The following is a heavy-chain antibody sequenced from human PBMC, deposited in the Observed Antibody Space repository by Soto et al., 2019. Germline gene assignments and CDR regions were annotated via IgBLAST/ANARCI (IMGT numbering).Heavy chain of an antibody. CDR1: GGTFNTYT. CDR2: IIPIFGTT. D-gene: IGHD1-26*01. J-gene: IGHJ1*01. V-gene: IGHV1-69*13. Sequence: SVKVSCKTSGGTFNTYTFSWVRQAPGQGLEWMGSIIPIFGTTHYAQSFQGRLSITADQSSTTTYMELRSLTSHDTALYYCARIPRYSFPTSYRLDNWGEGTLVTVSS. CDR3: ARIPRYSFPTSYRLDN.